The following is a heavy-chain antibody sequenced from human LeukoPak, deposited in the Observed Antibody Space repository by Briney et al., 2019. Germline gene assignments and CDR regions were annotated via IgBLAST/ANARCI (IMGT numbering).Heavy chain of an antibody. CDR3: ARGGYYGSGSYYSFDY. D-gene: IGHD3-10*01. CDR1: GYSFTSYW. V-gene: IGHV5-51*01. J-gene: IGHJ4*02. Sequence: GESLKISCKGSGYSFTSYWIGRVRQMPGKGLECMGIIYPGDSDTRYSPSFQGQVTISADKSINTAYLQRSSLKASDTAMYYCARGGYYGSGSYYSFDYRGQGTLVTVSS. CDR2: IYPGDSDT.